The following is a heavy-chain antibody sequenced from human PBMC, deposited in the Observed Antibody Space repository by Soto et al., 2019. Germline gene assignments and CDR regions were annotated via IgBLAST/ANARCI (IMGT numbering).Heavy chain of an antibody. Sequence: QVQLVQSGAEEPNPGASVKVSCKASGYTFTSYAMNWVRQAPGQRLEWMGWINTGNGNTKYSQKFQGRVTITRDKSASTAYMELSSLRSEDTAVYYCASESYGGEFDYWGQGTLVTGSS. V-gene: IGHV1-3*05. D-gene: IGHD4-17*01. CDR2: INTGNGNT. CDR1: GYTFTSYA. CDR3: ASESYGGEFDY. J-gene: IGHJ4*02.